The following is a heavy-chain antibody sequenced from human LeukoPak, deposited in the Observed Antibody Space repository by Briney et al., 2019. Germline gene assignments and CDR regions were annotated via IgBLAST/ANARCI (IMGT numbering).Heavy chain of an antibody. Sequence: GSLRLSCAASGFTFSSYAMHWVRQAPGKGLEWVAVISYDGSNKYYADSVKGRFTISRDNSKNTLYLQMNSLRAEDTAVYYCARVEYSSSSTIYYFDYWGQGTLVTVSS. CDR3: ARVEYSSSSTIYYFDY. CDR1: GFTFSSYA. J-gene: IGHJ4*02. CDR2: ISYDGSNK. D-gene: IGHD6-6*01. V-gene: IGHV3-30-3*01.